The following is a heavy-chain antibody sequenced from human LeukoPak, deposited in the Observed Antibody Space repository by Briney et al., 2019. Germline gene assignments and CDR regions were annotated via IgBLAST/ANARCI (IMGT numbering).Heavy chain of an antibody. D-gene: IGHD1-26*01. CDR1: GYTFTSYG. CDR3: ARISYSGSHEVY. V-gene: IGHV1-18*01. J-gene: IGHJ4*02. Sequence: ASVKVSCKASGYTFTSYGISWVRQAPGQGLEWMGWISAYNGNTNYAQKLQGRVTMTTDTSTTTAYMELRSLRSDDTAVYYCARISYSGSHEVYWGQGTLVTVSS. CDR2: ISAYNGNT.